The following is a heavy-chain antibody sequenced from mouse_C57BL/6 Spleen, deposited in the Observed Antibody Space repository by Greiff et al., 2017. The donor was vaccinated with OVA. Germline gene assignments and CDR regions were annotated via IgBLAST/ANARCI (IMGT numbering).Heavy chain of an antibody. CDR2: ISSGGDYI. CDR1: GFTFSSYA. V-gene: IGHV5-9-1*02. D-gene: IGHD2-4*01. Sequence: EVQRVESGEGLVKPGGSLKLSCAASGFTFSSYAMSWVRQTPEKRLEWVAYISSGGDYIYYADTVKGRFTISRDNARNTLYLQMSSLKSEDTAMYYCTRDFGDYDDGDYWGQGTSVTVSS. CDR3: TRDFGDYDDGDY. J-gene: IGHJ4*01.